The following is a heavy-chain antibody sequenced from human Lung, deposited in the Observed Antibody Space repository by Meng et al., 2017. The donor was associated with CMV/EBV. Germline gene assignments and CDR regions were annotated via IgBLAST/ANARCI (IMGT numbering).Heavy chain of an antibody. D-gene: IGHD3-10*01. CDR3: ARAGSYYSGSGSYYDS. CDR1: GFTFSNYW. V-gene: IGHV3-7*04. Sequence: GEXXKISCAASGFTFSNYWMSWVHQAPGKGLEWVANIKQDGGERYYVDSVKGRFTISRDNAKNSLYLQMNSLRAENTAVYFCARAGSYYSGSGSYYDSWGQGTLVTVSS. J-gene: IGHJ4*02. CDR2: IKQDGGER.